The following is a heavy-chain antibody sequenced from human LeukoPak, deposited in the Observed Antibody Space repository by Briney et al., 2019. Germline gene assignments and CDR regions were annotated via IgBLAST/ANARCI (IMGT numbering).Heavy chain of an antibody. D-gene: IGHD3-22*01. CDR1: GGSISSNTYY. CDR2: IYYSGST. V-gene: IGHV4-61*05. Sequence: PSETLSLTCTVSGGSISSNTYYWGWIRQPPGKGLEWIGYIYYSGSTNYNPSLKSRVTISVDTSKNQFSLKLSSVTAADTAVYYCARVLRYDSSGYSNEGGPVFDYWAKEPLFTVSS. J-gene: IGHJ4*02. CDR3: ARVLRYDSSGYSNEGGPVFDY.